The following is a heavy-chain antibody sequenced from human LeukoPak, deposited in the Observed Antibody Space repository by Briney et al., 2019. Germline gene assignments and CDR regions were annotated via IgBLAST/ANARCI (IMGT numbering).Heavy chain of an antibody. CDR2: MNPNSGNT. CDR3: ARYSSSGGIDY. Sequence: MGWMNPNSGNTGYAQKFQGRVTMTRNTSISTAYMELSSLRSEDTAVYYCARYSSSGGIDYWGQGTLVTVSS. J-gene: IGHJ4*02. D-gene: IGHD6-6*01. V-gene: IGHV1-8*01.